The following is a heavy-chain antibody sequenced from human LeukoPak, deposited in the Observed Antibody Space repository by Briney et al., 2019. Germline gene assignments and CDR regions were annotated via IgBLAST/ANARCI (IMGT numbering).Heavy chain of an antibody. Sequence: SETLSLTCAVYGGSFSGYYWSWIRQPPGKGLEWIGEINHSGSTNHNPSLKSRVTISVDTSKNQFSLKLSSVTAADTAVYYCARGRSSGWYYYGMDVWGQGTTVTVSS. V-gene: IGHV4-34*01. J-gene: IGHJ6*02. D-gene: IGHD6-19*01. CDR2: INHSGST. CDR1: GGSFSGYY. CDR3: ARGRSSGWYYYGMDV.